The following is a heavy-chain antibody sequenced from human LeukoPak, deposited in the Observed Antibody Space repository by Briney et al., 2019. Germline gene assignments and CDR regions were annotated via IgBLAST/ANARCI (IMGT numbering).Heavy chain of an antibody. CDR1: GSISGYY. CDR2: IYTSGST. Sequence: SETLSLTCTISGSISGYYWSWIRQPPGKGLEWIGYIYTSGSTNYNPSLESRVTISVDTSKNQFSLDLSSVTAADTAVYYCARQKCTSTSCLTKNAFDIWGQGTMVTVSS. CDR3: ARQKCTSTSCLTKNAFDI. D-gene: IGHD2-2*01. J-gene: IGHJ3*02. V-gene: IGHV4-4*09.